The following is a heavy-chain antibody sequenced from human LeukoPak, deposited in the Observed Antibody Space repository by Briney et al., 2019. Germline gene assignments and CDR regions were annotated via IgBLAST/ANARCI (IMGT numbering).Heavy chain of an antibody. CDR1: GDCFSSNSAA. CDR3: ARVIAAAGMRWFDP. V-gene: IGHV6-1*01. J-gene: IGHJ5*02. D-gene: IGHD6-13*01. Sequence: SQTLSLTCAISGDCFSSNSAAWNRIRQSPSRGLEWLGRTYYRSKWNNDYAVSVKSRITINPDTSKNQFSLQLNSVTPEDTAVYYYARVIAAAGMRWFDPWGQGTLVTVSS. CDR2: TYYRSKWNN.